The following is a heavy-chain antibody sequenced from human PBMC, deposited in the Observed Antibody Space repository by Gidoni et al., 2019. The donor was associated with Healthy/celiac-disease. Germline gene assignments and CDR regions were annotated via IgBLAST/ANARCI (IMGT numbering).Heavy chain of an antibody. Sequence: VQLQQWGAGLLKPSETLSLTCAVYGGSFSGYYWSWIRQPPGKGLEWIGEINHSGSTNYNPSLKSRVTISVDTSKNQFSLKLSSVTAADTAVYYCARRHYYDSSRGFDPWGQGTLVTVSS. D-gene: IGHD3-22*01. CDR3: ARRHYYDSSRGFDP. V-gene: IGHV4-34*01. CDR2: INHSGST. CDR1: GGSFSGYY. J-gene: IGHJ5*02.